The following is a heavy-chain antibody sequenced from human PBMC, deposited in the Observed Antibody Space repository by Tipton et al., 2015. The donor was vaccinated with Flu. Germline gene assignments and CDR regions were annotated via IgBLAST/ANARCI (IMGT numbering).Heavy chain of an antibody. D-gene: IGHD5-24*01. CDR2: ISYSGST. V-gene: IGHV4-39*07. CDR1: GGSISSSDYY. J-gene: IGHJ4*02. CDR3: AGVGDGYAYDY. Sequence: LRLSCTVSGGSISSSDYYWGWIRQPPGKGLEWIGSISYSGSTYYNPSLKSRVTISVDTSKNQFSLKLSSVTAADTAMYYCAGVGDGYAYDYWGQGTLVTVSS.